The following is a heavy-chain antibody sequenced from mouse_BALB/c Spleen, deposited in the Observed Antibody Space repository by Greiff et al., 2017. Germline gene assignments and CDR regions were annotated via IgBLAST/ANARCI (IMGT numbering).Heavy chain of an antibody. D-gene: IGHD2-14*01. J-gene: IGHJ4*01. CDR2: IWAGGST. Sequence: VKLVESGPGLVAPSQSLSITCTVSGFSLTSYGVHWVRQPPGKGLEWLGVIWAGGSTNYNSALMSRLSISKDNSKSQVFLKMNSLQTDDTAMYYCARTYYRYDYAMDYWGQGTSVTVSS. CDR3: ARTYYRYDYAMDY. V-gene: IGHV2-9*02. CDR1: GFSLTSYG.